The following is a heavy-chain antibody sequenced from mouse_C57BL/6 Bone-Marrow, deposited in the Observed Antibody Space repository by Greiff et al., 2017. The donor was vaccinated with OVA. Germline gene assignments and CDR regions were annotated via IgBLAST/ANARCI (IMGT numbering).Heavy chain of an antibody. D-gene: IGHD1-1*01. CDR1: GFTFSSYA. CDR3: ARGYGLDD. V-gene: IGHV5-4*01. CDR2: ISDGGSYT. J-gene: IGHJ2*01. Sequence: EVQGVESGGGLVKPGGSLKLSCAASGFTFSSYAMSWVRQTPEKRLEWVATISDGGSYTYYPDNVKGRFTISRDNTKNNLYLQMSHLKSEDTAMYYCARGYGLDDWGKGTTLTVSS.